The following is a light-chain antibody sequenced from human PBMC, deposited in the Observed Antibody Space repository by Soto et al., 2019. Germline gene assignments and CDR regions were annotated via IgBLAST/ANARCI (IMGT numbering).Light chain of an antibody. Sequence: DIVMTQSPLSLSVTPGQPASISCKSSQSLLQTNGKSDLYWYLEKPGQPPQLLMYEVSNRLSGVPERFSGSGSGTDFTLKISRVEGEDVGVYYCMQSIQLPRSFGQGTKVEVK. V-gene: IGKV2D-29*01. CDR1: QSLLQTNGKSD. J-gene: IGKJ1*01. CDR3: MQSIQLPRS. CDR2: EVS.